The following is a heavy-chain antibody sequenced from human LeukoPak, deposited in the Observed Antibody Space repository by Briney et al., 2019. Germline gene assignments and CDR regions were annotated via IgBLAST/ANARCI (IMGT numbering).Heavy chain of an antibody. CDR2: ISGTGGGT. D-gene: IGHD1-1*01. CDR1: GFTFSNYA. J-gene: IGHJ4*02. Sequence: PGGSLRLSCAASGFTFSNYAMSWVRQAPGKGLEWVSAISGTGGGTYYADSVKGRFTISRDNSKNTLYLQMNSLRAEDTAVYYCANNDRGTLDYWGQGTLVTVSS. CDR3: ANNDRGTLDY. V-gene: IGHV3-23*01.